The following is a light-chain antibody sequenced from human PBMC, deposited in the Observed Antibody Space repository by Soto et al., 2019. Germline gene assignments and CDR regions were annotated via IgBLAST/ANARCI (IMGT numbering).Light chain of an antibody. V-gene: IGLV2-8*01. CDR1: SSDIGGYDY. CDR3: SSYAGSNNVI. Sequence: QSALTQPPSASGSPGQSVTISCTGTSSDIGGYDYVSWFQHHPGRAPKLMIYELTKRPSGVPDRFSGSRSGNTASLTVSGLQAEDEDDYYCSSYAGSNNVIFGGGTKVTVL. J-gene: IGLJ2*01. CDR2: ELT.